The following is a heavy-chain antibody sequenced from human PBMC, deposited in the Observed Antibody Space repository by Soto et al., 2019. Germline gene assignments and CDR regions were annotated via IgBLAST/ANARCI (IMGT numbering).Heavy chain of an antibody. CDR2: TSGSGGSA. CDR3: VREGSGWSSSGSFDF. Sequence: WGSLRVSCASSVFSFSNYAMNWLRQAPGKGLEWVSVTSGSGGSASYADSVQGRFTISRDNSNNTLYLQMNSLRAEDTAIYSCVREGSGWSSSGSFDFWGRGTMVTVSS. J-gene: IGHJ3*01. CDR1: VFSFSNYA. V-gene: IGHV3-23*01. D-gene: IGHD6-19*01.